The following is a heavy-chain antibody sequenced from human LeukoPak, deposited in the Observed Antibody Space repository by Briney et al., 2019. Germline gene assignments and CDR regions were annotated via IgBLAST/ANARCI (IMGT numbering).Heavy chain of an antibody. J-gene: IGHJ4*02. Sequence: QSGGSLRLSCAASGFTFSSYAMSWVRQAPGRGLEWLSYISSSSISIYYAGSVKGRFTISRDNAKNSLYLQMNSLRAEDTAVYYCASNFWSDYEGYWGQGTLVTVSS. V-gene: IGHV3-48*01. CDR3: ASNFWSDYEGY. CDR2: ISSSSISI. CDR1: GFTFSSYA. D-gene: IGHD3-3*01.